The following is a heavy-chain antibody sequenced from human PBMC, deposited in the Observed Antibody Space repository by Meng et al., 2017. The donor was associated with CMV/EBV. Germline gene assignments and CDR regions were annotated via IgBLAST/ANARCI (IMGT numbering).Heavy chain of an antibody. CDR1: GGSISSYY. J-gene: IGHJ4*02. V-gene: IGHV4-59*01. D-gene: IGHD3-22*01. CDR3: ARYLGWSEYYYDSSGPSGLGYFDY. CDR2: IYYSGST. Sequence: SETLSLTCTVSGGSISSYYWSWIRQPPGKGLEWIGYIYYSGSTNYNPSLKSRVTISVDTSKNQFSLKLSSVTAADTAVYYCARYLGWSEYYYDSSGPSGLGYFDYWGQGTLVTVSS.